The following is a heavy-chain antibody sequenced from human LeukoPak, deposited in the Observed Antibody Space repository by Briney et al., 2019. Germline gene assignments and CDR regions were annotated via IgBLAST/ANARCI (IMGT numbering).Heavy chain of an antibody. D-gene: IGHD2-21*02. CDR1: GFTFSDYY. Sequence: GRSLRLSCAASGFTFSDYYMSWIRQAPGKGLEWVSYIGSSSSYTNYADSVKGRFTVSRDNAKNSLYLQMNSLRAEDTAVYYCARRGGDGDYFDYWGQGTLVTVSS. J-gene: IGHJ4*02. CDR3: ARRGGDGDYFDY. V-gene: IGHV3-11*03. CDR2: IGSSSSYT.